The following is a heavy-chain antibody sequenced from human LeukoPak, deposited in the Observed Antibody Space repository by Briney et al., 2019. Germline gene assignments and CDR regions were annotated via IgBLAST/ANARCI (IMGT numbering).Heavy chain of an antibody. CDR2: ISAYNGNT. D-gene: IGHD3-22*01. CDR1: GYTFTSYG. Sequence: ASVKVSCKASGYTFTSYGISWVRQAPGQGLEWMGWISAYNGNTNYAQKLQGRVTMTTDTSTSTAYMELRSLRSDDTAVYYCARAFGDYYDQVPNQYWGQGTLVTVSS. CDR3: ARAFGDYYDQVPNQY. J-gene: IGHJ4*02. V-gene: IGHV1-18*01.